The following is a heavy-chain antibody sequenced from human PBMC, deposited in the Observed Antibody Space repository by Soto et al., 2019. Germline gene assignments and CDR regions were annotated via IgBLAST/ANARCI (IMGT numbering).Heavy chain of an antibody. Sequence: GGSLRLSCAASGFTFSSYWMSWVRQAPGKGLEWVANIKQDGSEKYYVDSVKGRFTISRDNAKNSLYLQMNSLRAEDTAVYYCAISTVTHPEYFQHWGQGTLVTVSS. D-gene: IGHD4-17*01. CDR1: GFTFSSYW. V-gene: IGHV3-7*01. J-gene: IGHJ1*01. CDR2: IKQDGSEK. CDR3: AISTVTHPEYFQH.